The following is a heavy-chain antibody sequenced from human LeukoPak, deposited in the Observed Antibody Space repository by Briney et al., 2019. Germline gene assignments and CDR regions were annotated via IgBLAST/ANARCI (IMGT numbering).Heavy chain of an antibody. V-gene: IGHV3-21*01. Sequence: AGGSLRLSCAASGFTFSSYSMNWVRQAPGKGLEWVSSISSSSSYIYYSDSLKGRFTISRGNAKNSLYLQMNSLRAEDTAVYYCARAGPDRGAFDIWGQGTMVTVSS. CDR1: GFTFSSYS. D-gene: IGHD1-14*01. CDR3: ARAGPDRGAFDI. CDR2: ISSSSSYI. J-gene: IGHJ3*02.